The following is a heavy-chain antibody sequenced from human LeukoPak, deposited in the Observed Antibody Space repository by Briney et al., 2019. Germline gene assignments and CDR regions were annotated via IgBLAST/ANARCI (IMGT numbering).Heavy chain of an antibody. CDR1: GGSISSGGYY. Sequence: PSETLSLTCTVSGGSISSGGYYWSWIRQPPGKGLEWIGYIYHSGSTYYNPSLKSRVTISVDRSKNQFSLKLSSVTAADTAVYYCARGGWSLIDYWGQGTLVTVSS. V-gene: IGHV4-30-2*01. CDR2: IYHSGST. CDR3: ARGGWSLIDY. J-gene: IGHJ4*02.